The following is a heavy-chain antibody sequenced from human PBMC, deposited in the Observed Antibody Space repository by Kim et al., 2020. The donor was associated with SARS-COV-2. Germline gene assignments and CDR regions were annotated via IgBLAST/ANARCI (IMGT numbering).Heavy chain of an antibody. Sequence: GGSLRLSCVGSGFTFTDYGIHWVRQAPGKGQEWVAVISFDGRNTFYADSVKGRFTMSRDNSRNTLYLQMDSLRPDDTAVYYCAKDMYSGDDYSYNYYGMDVWGQGTTVTVSS. CDR3: AKDMYSGDDYSYNYYGMDV. J-gene: IGHJ6*02. D-gene: IGHD2-21*02. CDR2: ISFDGRNT. CDR1: GFTFTDYG. V-gene: IGHV3-30*18.